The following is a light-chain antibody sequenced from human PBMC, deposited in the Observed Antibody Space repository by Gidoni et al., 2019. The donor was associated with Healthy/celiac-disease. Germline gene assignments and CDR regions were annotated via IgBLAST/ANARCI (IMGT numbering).Light chain of an antibody. CDR1: QDISNY. CDR2: DAF. CDR3: QQYDNLPFT. J-gene: IGKJ3*01. Sequence: DIQMTQSPSSLSASVGDRVTITCQASQDISNYLNWYQQKPGKAPKLLIYDAFNLETGLPSMLSGSGYGTDFTFTISSLQPEDIATYYCQQYDNLPFTFGPGTKVDIK. V-gene: IGKV1-33*01.